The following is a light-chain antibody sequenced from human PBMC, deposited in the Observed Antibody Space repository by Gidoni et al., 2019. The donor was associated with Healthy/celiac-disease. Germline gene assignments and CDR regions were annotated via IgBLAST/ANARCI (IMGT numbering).Light chain of an antibody. CDR3: QQYNKWPYT. CDR2: GAS. CDR1: QSVSSN. J-gene: IGKJ2*01. V-gene: IGKV3-15*01. Sequence: EIVMTQSPATLSVSPGASATPSCSASQSVSSNLAWYQQKPGQAPRLLIYGASTRATGIPARFSGSGSGTEFTLTISSLQSEDFAVYYCQQYNKWPYTFGQGTKLEIK.